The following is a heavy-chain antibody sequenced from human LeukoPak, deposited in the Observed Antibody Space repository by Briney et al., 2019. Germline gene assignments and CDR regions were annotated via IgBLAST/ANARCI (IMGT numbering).Heavy chain of an antibody. CDR1: SDFFSTSHW. D-gene: IGHD3-3*01. V-gene: IGHV4-4*02. CDR2: VSVGGST. J-gene: IGHJ4*02. Sequence: SETLSLTCAVSSDFFSTSHWWNWVRQSPGEGLEWIGEVSVGGSTNYNPSLKSRVTMSLDKSKSQFSLNLNSVTAADTAVYYCARGQGYYDFWSGYYTRHFDYWGQGTLVTVSS. CDR3: ARGQGYYDFWSGYYTRHFDY.